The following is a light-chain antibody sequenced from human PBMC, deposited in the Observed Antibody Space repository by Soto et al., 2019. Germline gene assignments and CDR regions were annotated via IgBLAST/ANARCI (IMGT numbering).Light chain of an antibody. CDR1: SSDVGGYNY. CDR2: EVS. Sequence: QPVLTQPASVSGSPGQSITISCTGTSSDVGGYNYVSWYQQHPGKAPKLMIYEVSNRPSGVSNRFSGSKSGNTASLTISGLQAEDEADYYCSSYTSSSTLYVFGTGTKLPS. V-gene: IGLV2-14*01. CDR3: SSYTSSSTLYV. J-gene: IGLJ1*01.